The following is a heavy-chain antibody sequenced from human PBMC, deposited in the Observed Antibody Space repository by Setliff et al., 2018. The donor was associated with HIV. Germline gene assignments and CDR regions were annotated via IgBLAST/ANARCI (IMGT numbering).Heavy chain of an antibody. D-gene: IGHD1-26*01. Sequence: PSETLSLTCAVYGGSFSGYHWNWIRQFPGKGLEWIGEINHTGNTQYNPSLKSRVTMSEETSKNQFSLKLKSVTAADTAIYFCARGKGGLVGPAEFDYWGPGTLGTVPQ. CDR2: INHTGNT. J-gene: IGHJ4*02. CDR3: ARGKGGLVGPAEFDY. CDR1: GGSFSGYH. V-gene: IGHV4-34*01.